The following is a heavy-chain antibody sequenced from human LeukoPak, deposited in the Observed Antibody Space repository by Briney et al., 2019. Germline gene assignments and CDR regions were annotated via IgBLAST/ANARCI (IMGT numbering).Heavy chain of an antibody. CDR3: ATERTYAFDI. D-gene: IGHD1-1*01. Sequence: GGSLRLSCAASGFTFSDYYMSWIRQAPGKGLEWVSVIYSGGSAYYADSVKGRFTISRDNSKNTLYLQMNSLRAEDTAVYYCATERTYAFDIWGQGTMVTVSS. J-gene: IGHJ3*02. CDR1: GFTFSDYY. V-gene: IGHV3-66*01. CDR2: IYSGGSA.